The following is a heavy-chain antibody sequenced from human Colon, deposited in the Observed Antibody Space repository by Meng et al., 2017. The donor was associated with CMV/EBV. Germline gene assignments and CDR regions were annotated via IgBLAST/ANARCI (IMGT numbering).Heavy chain of an antibody. D-gene: IGHD1-1*01. CDR3: ARVGKNWQKNWFDP. CDR2: IYYTGST. Sequence: SGGSISSGDYSWRWIRQPPGKGLEWIGHIYYTGSTYYNPSLKSPVTISVDTSMNQFSLKLSSVTAADTAVYYCARVGKNWQKNWFDPWGQGTLVTVSS. CDR1: GGSISSGDYS. V-gene: IGHV4-30-4*08. J-gene: IGHJ5*02.